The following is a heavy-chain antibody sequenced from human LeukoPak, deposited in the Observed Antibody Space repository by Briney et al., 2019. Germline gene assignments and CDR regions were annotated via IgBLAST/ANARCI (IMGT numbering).Heavy chain of an antibody. V-gene: IGHV3-30-3*01. CDR3: AKVRRIGNYYFDY. Sequence: GGSLRLSCAASGFTFSSYAMHWVRQAPGKGLEWVALISYDGSNKYYADSVKGRFTISRDNSKNTLYLQMNSLRAEDTAVYYCAKVRRIGNYYFDYWGQGTLVTVSS. CDR1: GFTFSSYA. D-gene: IGHD1-7*01. J-gene: IGHJ4*02. CDR2: ISYDGSNK.